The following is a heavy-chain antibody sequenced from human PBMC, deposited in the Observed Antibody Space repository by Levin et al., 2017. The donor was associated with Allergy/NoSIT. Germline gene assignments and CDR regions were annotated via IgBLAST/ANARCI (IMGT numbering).Heavy chain of an antibody. J-gene: IGHJ5*02. D-gene: IGHD6-13*01. V-gene: IGHV3-21*01. CDR3: ARDRENSWYYPVGWWFDT. Sequence: GGSLRLSCAASGFTFSSYSMNWVRQAPGKGLEWVSSISSSSSYIYYADSVKGRFTISRDNAKNSLYLQMNSLRAEDTAGYYCARDRENSWYYPVGWWFDTWGQGTLVTVSS. CDR2: ISSSSSYI. CDR1: GFTFSSYS.